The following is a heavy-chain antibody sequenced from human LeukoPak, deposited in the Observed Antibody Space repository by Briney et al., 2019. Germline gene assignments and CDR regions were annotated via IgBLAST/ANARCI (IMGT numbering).Heavy chain of an antibody. D-gene: IGHD5-18*01. CDR2: IYNGVNT. Sequence: PSETLSLTCTVSGASVSSASYWSWIRQPPGKGVEWIAHIYNGVNTNYNPSLKSRVTMSVDTSKNQFSLKLSSVTAADTAVYYCARQVTFGYAFAYYFDYWGQGSLVTVSS. J-gene: IGHJ4*02. V-gene: IGHV4-61*01. CDR3: ARQVTFGYAFAYYFDY. CDR1: GASVSSASY.